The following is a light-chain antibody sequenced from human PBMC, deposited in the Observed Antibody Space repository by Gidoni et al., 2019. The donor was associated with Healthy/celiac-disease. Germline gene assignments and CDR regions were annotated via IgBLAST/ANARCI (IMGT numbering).Light chain of an antibody. J-gene: IGKJ3*01. V-gene: IGKV1-33*01. CDR2: DAS. CDR1: QDISNY. CDR3: QQYDNLPPFT. Sequence: EIQMTQSPSSLSASVGDRVTITGQARQDISNYLTWYQQKTGKAPKLLIYDASNLETGVPSRFSGSGAGTDFTFTISSLQPEDIATYYCQQYDNLPPFTFGPGTKVDIK.